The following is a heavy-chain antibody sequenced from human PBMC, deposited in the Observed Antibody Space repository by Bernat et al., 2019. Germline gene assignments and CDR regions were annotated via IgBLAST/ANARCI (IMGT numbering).Heavy chain of an antibody. D-gene: IGHD1-1*01. CDR1: GFTFSSYA. Sequence: EVQLLESGGGLVQPGGSLRLSCAASGFTFSSYATSWVRQAPGKGLEWVSAISGSGGSTYYADSVKGRFTISRDNSKNTLYLQMNSLRAEDTAVYYCAKSKGYRNYFDYWGQGTLVTVSS. V-gene: IGHV3-23*01. CDR3: AKSKGYRNYFDY. CDR2: ISGSGGST. J-gene: IGHJ4*02.